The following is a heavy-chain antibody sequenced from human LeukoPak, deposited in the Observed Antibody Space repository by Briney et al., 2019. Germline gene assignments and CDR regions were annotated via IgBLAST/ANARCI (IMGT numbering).Heavy chain of an antibody. V-gene: IGHV4-39*07. CDR2: MYYSGST. J-gene: IGHJ6*03. D-gene: IGHD3-10*01. CDR1: GGSISSNSYY. Sequence: TLSLTCTVSGGSISSNSYYWGWIRQPPGTGLEWIGSMYYSGSTYYNPSLKSRVTMSLDTSKNQFSLKLSSVTAADTAVYYCTRDTYSSGTYHYYYYMGVWGKGTTVTISS. CDR3: TRDTYSSGTYHYYYYMGV.